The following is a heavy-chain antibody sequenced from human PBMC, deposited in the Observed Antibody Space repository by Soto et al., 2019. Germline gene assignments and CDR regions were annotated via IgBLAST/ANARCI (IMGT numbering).Heavy chain of an antibody. V-gene: IGHV3-73*01. J-gene: IGHJ4*02. CDR2: IRSKANSYAT. D-gene: IGHD3-3*01. Sequence: EVQLVESGGGFIQPGGSLKLSCAASGFTFSGSPMHWVRQASGKGLEWVGRIRSKANSYATAYAASVKGRFTISRDDSKNTSYLQMNSLKTEDTAVYYCAPIFGVVAGLWGQGTLVTVSS. CDR1: GFTFSGSP. CDR3: APIFGVVAGL.